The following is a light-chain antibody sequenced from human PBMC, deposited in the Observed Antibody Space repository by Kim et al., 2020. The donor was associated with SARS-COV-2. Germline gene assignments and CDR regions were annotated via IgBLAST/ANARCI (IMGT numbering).Light chain of an antibody. Sequence: EIVLTQSPGTLSLSPGERATLSCRASQSVSSSYLAWYQQKPGQAHRLLIYGASSRATGIPDRFSGSGSGTDFILTISRLEPEDFAVYYYQQYGSSPTFGQGTKVDIK. CDR3: QQYGSSPT. CDR1: QSVSSSY. V-gene: IGKV3-20*01. J-gene: IGKJ1*01. CDR2: GAS.